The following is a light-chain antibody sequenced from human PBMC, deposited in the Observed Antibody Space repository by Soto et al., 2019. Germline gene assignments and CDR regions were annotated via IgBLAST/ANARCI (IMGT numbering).Light chain of an antibody. CDR3: LQYDSFPLT. CDR1: RDITDY. Sequence: DTQMTQSPSSLSASVGDRVAITCQASRDITDYLNWYQQKPGKAPKLLIYDASKLETGVPSRFSGSGSGTDFTLTITSLQPEDIATYYCLQYDSFPLTFGGGTKVDIK. J-gene: IGKJ4*01. V-gene: IGKV1-33*01. CDR2: DAS.